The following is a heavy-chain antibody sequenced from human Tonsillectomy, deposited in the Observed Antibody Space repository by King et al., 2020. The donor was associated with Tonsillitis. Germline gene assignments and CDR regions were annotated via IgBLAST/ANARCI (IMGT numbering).Heavy chain of an antibody. J-gene: IGHJ6*02. V-gene: IGHV1-69*01. Sequence: QLVQSGAEVKKPGSSVKVSCKASGGTFNSYAISWVRQAPGQGLEWMGGIIPIFGTANYAQKFQGRVTITADESTSTAYMELSSLTSEDTAVYYCARDLDELNVVVAADYCYYGMDVWGQGTTVTVSS. D-gene: IGHD2-2*01. CDR1: GGTFNSYA. CDR3: ARDLDELNVVVAADYCYYGMDV. CDR2: IIPIFGTA.